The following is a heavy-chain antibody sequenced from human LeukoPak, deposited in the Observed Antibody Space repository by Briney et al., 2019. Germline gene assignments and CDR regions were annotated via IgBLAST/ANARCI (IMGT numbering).Heavy chain of an antibody. CDR3: ARDGCGGSCFHYYYYYMDV. CDR1: SGSISSSNYY. J-gene: IGHJ6*03. Sequence: SETLSLTCTVSSGSISSSNYYWSWIRQPAGKGLEWIGRISTIGSTNYNPSLNSRVTISIDTSKNQFSLKLSSVTAADTAVYYCARDGCGGSCFHYYYYYMDVWGKGITVTISS. CDR2: ISTIGST. D-gene: IGHD2-15*01. V-gene: IGHV4-61*02.